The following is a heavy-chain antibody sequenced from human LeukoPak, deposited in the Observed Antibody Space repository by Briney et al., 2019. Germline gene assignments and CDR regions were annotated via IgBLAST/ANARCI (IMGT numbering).Heavy chain of an antibody. D-gene: IGHD3-10*01. Sequence: ASVKVSCRASGYTFTGYYMHWVRQAPGQRLEWMGWINPNSGGTNYAQKFQGRVTMTRDTSISTAYMELSRLRSDDTAVYSCARDGILLWFGDPSGGWFDPWGQGTLVTVSS. CDR3: ARDGILLWFGDPSGGWFDP. J-gene: IGHJ5*02. V-gene: IGHV1-2*02. CDR1: GYTFTGYY. CDR2: INPNSGGT.